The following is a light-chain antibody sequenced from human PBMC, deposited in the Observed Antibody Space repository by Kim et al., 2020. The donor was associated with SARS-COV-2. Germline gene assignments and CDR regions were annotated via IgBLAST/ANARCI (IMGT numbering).Light chain of an antibody. J-gene: IGLJ2*01. CDR1: KLGENY. V-gene: IGLV3-1*01. CDR2: QDN. CDR3: QAWDRGTVV. Sequence: SYELTQPPSVSVFPGQTATIACSGNKLGENYASWYQQKPGQSPLVVIYQDNRRPSGIPERFSGSNSGNTATLTISGTQAEDEADYYCQAWDRGTVVFGGGTKLIVL.